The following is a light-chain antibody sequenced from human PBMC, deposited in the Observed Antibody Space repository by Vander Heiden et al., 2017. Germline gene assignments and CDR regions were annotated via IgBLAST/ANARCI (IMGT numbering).Light chain of an antibody. CDR1: SSDVGYYNQ. CDR2: EVS. J-gene: IGLJ1*01. V-gene: IGLV2-14*01. CDR3: SSYMTSDTYV. Sequence: QPALTQPAPVSGSPGHSITVSCTGTSSDVGYYNQVCWYQHRPGKVPKLIIYEVSNRPSGVSNRFSGSKSGNTASLTISGLQAEDEADYYCSSYMTSDTYVFGTGTKVTVL.